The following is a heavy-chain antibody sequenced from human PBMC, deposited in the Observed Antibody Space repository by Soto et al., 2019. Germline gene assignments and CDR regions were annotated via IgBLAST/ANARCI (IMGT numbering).Heavy chain of an antibody. CDR1: GGSFSENY. V-gene: IGHV4-34*01. Sequence: SETLSLTCAVYGGSFSENYGTWIRQSPGKGLEWIGEINHSGITYYNPSLKSRVTISVDTSKNQFSLKLRSVTAADTAMYYCARGRLEWLLLGYGVDVWGQETTVTVSS. D-gene: IGHD3-3*01. CDR2: INHSGIT. CDR3: ARGRLEWLLLGYGVDV. J-gene: IGHJ6*02.